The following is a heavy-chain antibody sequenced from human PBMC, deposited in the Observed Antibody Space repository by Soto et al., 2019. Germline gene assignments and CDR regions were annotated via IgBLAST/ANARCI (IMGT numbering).Heavy chain of an antibody. CDR3: ARGNGDYYYYYGMDV. Sequence: ASVKVSCKASGYTFNSYGSSWVRQAPGQGLEWMGWISAYNGNTSYAQKLQGRVTMTTDTSTSTAYMELRSLRSDDTAVYYCARGNGDYYYYYGMDVWGQGTTVTVSS. J-gene: IGHJ6*02. V-gene: IGHV1-18*01. D-gene: IGHD1-1*01. CDR1: GYTFNSYG. CDR2: ISAYNGNT.